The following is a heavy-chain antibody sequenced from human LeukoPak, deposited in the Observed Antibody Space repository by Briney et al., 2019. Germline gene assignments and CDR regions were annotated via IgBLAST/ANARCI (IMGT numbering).Heavy chain of an antibody. CDR2: IRYDGSNK. D-gene: IGHD2-2*01. CDR1: GFTFSSYG. V-gene: IGHV3-30*02. J-gene: IGHJ4*02. Sequence: GGSLRLSCAASGFTFSSYGMHWVRQAPGKGLEWVAFIRYDGSNKYYADSVKGRFTISRDNSKNTLYLQMNSLRAEDTAVYYCARAGSRYCSSTSCYEFWGQGTLVTVSS. CDR3: ARAGSRYCSSTSCYEF.